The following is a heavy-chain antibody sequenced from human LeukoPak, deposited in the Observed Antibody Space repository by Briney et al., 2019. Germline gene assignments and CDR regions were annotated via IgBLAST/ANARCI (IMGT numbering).Heavy chain of an antibody. Sequence: ASVKVSCKASGYTFTSYGISWVRQAPGQGLEWMGWISAYNGNTNYAQKLQGRVTMTTDTSTSTAYMELRSLRSDDTAVYYCARVGSRITMVRGVIAYFDYWGQGTLVTVSS. CDR1: GYTFTSYG. J-gene: IGHJ4*02. CDR2: ISAYNGNT. D-gene: IGHD3-10*01. V-gene: IGHV1-18*01. CDR3: ARVGSRITMVRGVIAYFDY.